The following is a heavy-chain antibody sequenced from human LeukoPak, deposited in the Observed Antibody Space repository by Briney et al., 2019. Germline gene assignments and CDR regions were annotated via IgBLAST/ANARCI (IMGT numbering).Heavy chain of an antibody. V-gene: IGHV1-8*01. CDR2: MNPNSGNT. CDR1: GYTFTSYD. Sequence: ASVKVSCKASGYTFTSYDINWVRQATGQGLEWMGWMNPNSGNTGYAQKFQGRVTMTRNTSISTAYMELSSLRSEDTAVYYCARADYDSSGYPYYYYGMDVWGQGATVTVSS. CDR3: ARADYDSSGYPYYYYGMDV. D-gene: IGHD3-22*01. J-gene: IGHJ6*02.